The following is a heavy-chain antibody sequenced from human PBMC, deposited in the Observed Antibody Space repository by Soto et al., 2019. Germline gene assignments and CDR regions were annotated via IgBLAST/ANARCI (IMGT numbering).Heavy chain of an antibody. J-gene: IGHJ4*02. Sequence: GGSLRLSCAASGFTFSSYAMSWVRQAPGKGLEWVSAISGSGGSTYYADSVKGRFTISRDNSKNTLYLQMNSLRAEDTAVYYCAKDQGSGKSGYCSGGSCYSPLHWGQGTLVTVSS. D-gene: IGHD2-15*01. CDR2: ISGSGGST. CDR3: AKDQGSGKSGYCSGGSCYSPLH. V-gene: IGHV3-23*01. CDR1: GFTFSSYA.